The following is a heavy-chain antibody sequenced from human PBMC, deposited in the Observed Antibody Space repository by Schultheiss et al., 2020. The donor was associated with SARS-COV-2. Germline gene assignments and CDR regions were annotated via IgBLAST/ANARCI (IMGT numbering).Heavy chain of an antibody. CDR3: ATARSSSSGTSAFDI. CDR2: ISSRSSYI. V-gene: IGHV3-21*01. D-gene: IGHD6-6*01. Sequence: GGSLRLSCAVSGFTFSSYAMSWVRQAPGKGLEWVSSISSRSSYIYYADSVKGRFTISRDNAKNSLYLQMNSLRAEDTAVYYCATARSSSSGTSAFDIWGQGTMVTVSS. CDR1: GFTFSSYA. J-gene: IGHJ3*02.